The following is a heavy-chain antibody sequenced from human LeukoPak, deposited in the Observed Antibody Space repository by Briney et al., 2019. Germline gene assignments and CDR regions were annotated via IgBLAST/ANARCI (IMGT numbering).Heavy chain of an antibody. CDR3: ARGDIWFGELPHRHPFDY. Sequence: ASVKVSCKASGYTFTSYGISWVRQAPGQGLEWMGWISAYNGNTNYAQKLQGRVTMTTDTSTSTAYMELRSLRSDDAAVYYCARGDIWFGELPHRHPFDYWGQGTLVTVSS. D-gene: IGHD3-10*01. J-gene: IGHJ4*02. CDR2: ISAYNGNT. CDR1: GYTFTSYG. V-gene: IGHV1-18*01.